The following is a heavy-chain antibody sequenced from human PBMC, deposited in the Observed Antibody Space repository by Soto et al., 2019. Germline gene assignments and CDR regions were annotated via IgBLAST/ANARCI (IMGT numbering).Heavy chain of an antibody. D-gene: IGHD3-3*01. CDR2: IYPGDSDT. J-gene: IGHJ3*02. CDR1: GYSFTSYW. Sequence: PGESLKISCKGSGYSFTSYWIGWVRQMPGKGLEWMGIIYPGDSDTRYSPSFQGQVTISADKSISTAYLQWSSLKASDTAMYYCARSITIFGVVMLDAFDIWGQGTMVTVSS. CDR3: ARSITIFGVVMLDAFDI. V-gene: IGHV5-51*01.